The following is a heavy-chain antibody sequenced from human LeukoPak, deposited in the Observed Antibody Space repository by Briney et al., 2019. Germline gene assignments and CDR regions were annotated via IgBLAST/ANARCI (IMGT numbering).Heavy chain of an antibody. D-gene: IGHD6-13*01. Sequence: GGSLRLSCAASGFTFDDYAMHWVRQAPGKGLEWVSGISWNSGSIGYADSVKGRFTISRDNAKNSLYLQMNSLRAEDTALYYCAYSPLAAGSMDVWGQGTTVTVSS. CDR3: AYSPLAAGSMDV. J-gene: IGHJ6*02. V-gene: IGHV3-9*01. CDR1: GFTFDDYA. CDR2: ISWNSGSI.